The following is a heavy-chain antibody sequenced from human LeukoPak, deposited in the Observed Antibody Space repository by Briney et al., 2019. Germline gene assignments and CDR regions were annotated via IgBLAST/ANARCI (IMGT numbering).Heavy chain of an antibody. CDR2: IYSGGST. V-gene: IGHV3-66*01. D-gene: IGHD3-10*01. J-gene: IGHJ5*02. Sequence: GGSLRLSCAASGFTVSSNYMSWVRQAPGKGLEWVSVIYSGGSTYYADSVKGRFTISRDNSKNTLYLQMNSLRAEDTAVYYCASYGPLLPIPGDPRPFDPWGQGTLVTVSS. CDR3: ASYGPLLPIPGDPRPFDP. CDR1: GFTVSSNY.